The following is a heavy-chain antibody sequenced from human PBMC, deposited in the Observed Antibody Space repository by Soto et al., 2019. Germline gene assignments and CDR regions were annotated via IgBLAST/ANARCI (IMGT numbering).Heavy chain of an antibody. J-gene: IGHJ6*02. V-gene: IGHV1-69*02. Sequence: QVQLVQSGAEVKKPGSSVKVSCKASGGTFSSYTISWVRQAPGQGLEWMGRIIPILGIANYAQKFQGRVTITADKSTSTAYMELSSLRSEATAVYYCARVNRLAKSHGMDVWGQGTTVTVSS. CDR3: ARVNRLAKSHGMDV. CDR1: GGTFSSYT. CDR2: IIPILGIA.